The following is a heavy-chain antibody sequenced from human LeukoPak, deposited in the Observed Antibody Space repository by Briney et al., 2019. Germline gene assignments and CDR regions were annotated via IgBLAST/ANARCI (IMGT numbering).Heavy chain of an antibody. CDR1: GFTFSSYA. Sequence: PGGSLRLSCAASGFTFSSYAMSWVRQAPGKGLEWVSTISGSGGSTYYADSVKGRSPISRDNSNNTLYLQMNSLRAEDTAVYYCAKNHRYILTGYGLICDYWGQGTLVTVSS. J-gene: IGHJ4*02. CDR2: ISGSGGST. D-gene: IGHD3-9*01. CDR3: AKNHRYILTGYGLICDY. V-gene: IGHV3-23*01.